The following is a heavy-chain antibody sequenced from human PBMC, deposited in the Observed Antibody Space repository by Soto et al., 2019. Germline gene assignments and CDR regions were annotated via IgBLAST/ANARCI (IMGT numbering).Heavy chain of an antibody. CDR3: AALRRRSIAARGGPYYYGMDV. J-gene: IGHJ6*02. CDR1: GGSFSGYY. CDR2: INHSGST. D-gene: IGHD6-6*01. Sequence: SETLSLTCAVYGGSFSGYYWSWIRQPPGKGLEWIGEINHSGSTNYNPSLKSRVTISVDTSKNQFSLKLSSVTAADTAVYYCAALRRRSIAARGGPYYYGMDVWGQGTTVTVSS. V-gene: IGHV4-34*01.